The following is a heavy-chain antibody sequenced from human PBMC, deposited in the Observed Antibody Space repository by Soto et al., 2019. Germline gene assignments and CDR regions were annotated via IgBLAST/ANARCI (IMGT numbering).Heavy chain of an antibody. D-gene: IGHD1-26*01. Sequence: QVQLVQSGAAVKKPGSSVKVSCKASGGTFSSYVISWVRQAPGQGLEWMGGIIPIFGTANYAQKFQGRVTITAVESTSTAYMELSSRRSEDTAVYYCARGGEDSYYLIPYGMDVWGQGTTVTVSS. CDR1: GGTFSSYV. J-gene: IGHJ6*02. V-gene: IGHV1-69*12. CDR2: IIPIFGTA. CDR3: ARGGEDSYYLIPYGMDV.